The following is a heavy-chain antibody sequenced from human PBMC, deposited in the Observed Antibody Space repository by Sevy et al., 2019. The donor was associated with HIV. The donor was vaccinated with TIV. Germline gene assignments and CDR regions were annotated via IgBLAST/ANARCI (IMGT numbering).Heavy chain of an antibody. Sequence: GGSLRLSCAASGFIFSNYVMSWVRQLPGKRLEWVSSITNSGDITFYGTSVKGRFTVSRDNSKNTMYLHMNSLGAEDTAIYYCAKGDVQNTRAGVDPWGQGTLVTVSS. V-gene: IGHV3-23*01. CDR3: AKGDVQNTRAGVDP. CDR1: GFIFSNYV. CDR2: ITNSGDIT. D-gene: IGHD2-21*01. J-gene: IGHJ5*02.